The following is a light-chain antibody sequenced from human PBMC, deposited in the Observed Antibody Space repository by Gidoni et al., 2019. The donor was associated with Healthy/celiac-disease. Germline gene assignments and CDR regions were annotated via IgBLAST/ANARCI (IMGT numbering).Light chain of an antibody. V-gene: IGKV1-8*01. Sequence: AIRMTPSPSSFSASTGDRVTITCRASQGISSYLDWYQQKPGKAPKLLIYAASTLQSGVPSRFSGSGSGTDFTLTISCLQSEDFATYYCQQYYSYALTFGGXTKVEIK. J-gene: IGKJ4*01. CDR1: QGISSY. CDR2: AAS. CDR3: QQYYSYALT.